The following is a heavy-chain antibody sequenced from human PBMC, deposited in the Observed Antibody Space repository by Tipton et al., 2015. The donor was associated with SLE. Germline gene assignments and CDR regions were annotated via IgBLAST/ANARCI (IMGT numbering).Heavy chain of an antibody. V-gene: IGHV4-59*12. CDR3: ARLTESLLYTGGYFYL. D-gene: IGHD2-8*02. J-gene: IGHJ2*01. CDR1: NGSINLYY. CDR2: VYYLGAT. Sequence: TLSLTCTVSNGSINLYYWSWIRQSPGKGLEYIGHVYYLGATNYSPSFESRVAMSVDTSKNQFSLRLRSVTAAYTAVYYCARLTESLLYTGGYFYLWGRVSLVTVSS.